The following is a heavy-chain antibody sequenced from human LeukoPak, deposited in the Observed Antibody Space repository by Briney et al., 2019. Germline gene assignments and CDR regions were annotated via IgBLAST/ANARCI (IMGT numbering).Heavy chain of an antibody. CDR2: INPSGGST. CDR3: ARADVFTDAFDI. J-gene: IGHJ3*02. CDR1: GYTFTGYY. D-gene: IGHD3-10*02. V-gene: IGHV1-46*01. Sequence: ASVKVSCKAPGYTFTGYYMHWVRQAPGQGLEWMGWINPSGGSTSYAQKFQGRVTMTRDTSTSTVYMELSSLRSEDTAVYYCARADVFTDAFDIWGQGTMVTVS.